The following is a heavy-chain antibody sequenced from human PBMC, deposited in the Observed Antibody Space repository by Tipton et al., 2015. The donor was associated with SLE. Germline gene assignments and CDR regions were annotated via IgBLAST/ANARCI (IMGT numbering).Heavy chain of an antibody. D-gene: IGHD2-15*01. CDR2: IRSKAYGGTT. CDR3: TGDFSAGSLDP. J-gene: IGHJ5*02. V-gene: IGHV3-49*04. Sequence: RSLRLSCSPSGFAFGDDAISWVRQAPGKGLEWVGSIRSKAYGGTTAIAASVKGRFTVSRGDSKSIAYLQMNSLKTEDTGVYFCTGDFSAGSLDPWGQGTLVTVSS. CDR1: GFAFGDDA.